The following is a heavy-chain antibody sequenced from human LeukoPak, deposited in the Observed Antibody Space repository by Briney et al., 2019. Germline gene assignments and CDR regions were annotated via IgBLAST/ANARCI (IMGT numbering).Heavy chain of an antibody. J-gene: IGHJ4*02. V-gene: IGHV1-8*01. CDR3: ARTRGYNLGYSDY. D-gene: IGHD5-18*01. Sequence: ASVKVSCKTSGYTFTSFDINRVRQATGQGLEWMGWMSPNSGDTGYAQKFQDRVTMTRNTSKSTAYMELRGLSSEDTAVYYCARTRGYNLGYSDYWGQGALVTVSS. CDR1: GYTFTSFD. CDR2: MSPNSGDT.